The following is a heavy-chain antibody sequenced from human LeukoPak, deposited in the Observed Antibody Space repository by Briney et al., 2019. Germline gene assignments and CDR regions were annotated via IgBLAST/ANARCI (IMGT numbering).Heavy chain of an antibody. CDR1: GGSISSSSYY. CDR3: ARRTIGAVAATGSWFDP. D-gene: IGHD2-15*01. CDR2: IYYSGST. V-gene: IGHV4-39*01. Sequence: SETLSLTCTVSGGSISSSSYYWGWIRQPPGKGLEWIGSIYYSGSTYYNPSLKSRVTISVDTSKNQFSLKLSSVTAADTAVYYCARRTIGAVAATGSWFDPWGQGTLVTVSS. J-gene: IGHJ5*02.